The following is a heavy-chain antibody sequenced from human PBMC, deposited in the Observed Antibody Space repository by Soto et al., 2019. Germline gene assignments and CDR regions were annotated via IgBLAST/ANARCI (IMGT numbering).Heavy chain of an antibody. J-gene: IGHJ4*02. Sequence: QVQLHEPGPGLVKPSETLSLTCSVSDVSTSNFFWKWFRQPPGKGLEWIGIIHSSGTTNYNPSLASRVTISADPSKSQCSLKMTSVTAADPAVYYCSRGGGWLTDYWGQGTQVTVAT. V-gene: IGHV4-59*08. CDR1: DVSTSNFF. D-gene: IGHD6-19*01. CDR3: SRGGGWLTDY. CDR2: IHSSGTT.